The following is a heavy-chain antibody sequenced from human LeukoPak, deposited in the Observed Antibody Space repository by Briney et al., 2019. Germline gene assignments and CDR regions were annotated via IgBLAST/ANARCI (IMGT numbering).Heavy chain of an antibody. D-gene: IGHD3-10*01. Sequence: SGGSLRLSCAASGFTFSSYAMSWVRQAPGKGLEWVSAISGSGGSTYYADSVKGRFTISRDNSKNTLYLQMNSLRAEDTAVYYCAKDLGAVLLTPFDYWGQGTLVTVSS. J-gene: IGHJ4*02. CDR2: ISGSGGST. CDR1: GFTFSSYA. CDR3: AKDLGAVLLTPFDY. V-gene: IGHV3-23*01.